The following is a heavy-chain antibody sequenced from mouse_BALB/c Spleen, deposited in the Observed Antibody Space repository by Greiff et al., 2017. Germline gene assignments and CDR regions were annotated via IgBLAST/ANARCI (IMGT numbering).Heavy chain of an antibody. Sequence: EVQLQQSGPGLVKPSQSLSLTCTVTGYSITSDYAWNWIRQFPGNKLEWMGYISYSGSTSYNPSLKSRISITRDTSKNQFFLQLNSVTTEDTATYYCAKTGKGNPAWFAYWGQGTLVTVSA. V-gene: IGHV3-2*02. CDR2: ISYSGST. CDR1: GYSITSDYA. D-gene: IGHD4-1*01. CDR3: AKTGKGNPAWFAY. J-gene: IGHJ3*01.